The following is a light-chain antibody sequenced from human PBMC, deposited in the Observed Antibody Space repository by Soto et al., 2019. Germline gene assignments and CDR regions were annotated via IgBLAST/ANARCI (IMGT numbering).Light chain of an antibody. Sequence: QSVLTQSSSASASLGSSVKLTCTLSSGHSSYIIAWHQQQPGKAPRYLMKLEGSGSYNKGSGVPDRFSGSSSGADRYLTISNLHSEDEADYYCETWDSNTRVFGGGTKPTVL. CDR3: ETWDSNTRV. J-gene: IGLJ3*02. V-gene: IGLV4-60*03. CDR2: LEGSGSY. CDR1: SGHSSYI.